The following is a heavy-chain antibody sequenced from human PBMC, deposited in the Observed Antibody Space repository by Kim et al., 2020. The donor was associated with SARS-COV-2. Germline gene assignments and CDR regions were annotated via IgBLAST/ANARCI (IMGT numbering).Heavy chain of an antibody. J-gene: IGHJ4*02. Sequence: YAESVKGRFTISRDNSKNTLYLQINSLRDENTAVYYGAKVRVTYCFDYWGQENLV. V-gene: IGHV3-23*01. CDR3: AKVRVTYCFDY. D-gene: IGHD2-8*01.